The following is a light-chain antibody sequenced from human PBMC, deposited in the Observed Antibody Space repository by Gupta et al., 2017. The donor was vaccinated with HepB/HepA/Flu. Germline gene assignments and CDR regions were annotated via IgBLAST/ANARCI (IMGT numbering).Light chain of an antibody. CDR1: TSPIGAGYA. CDR3: QSLDSTMGGLL. J-gene: IGLJ2*01. Sequence: QTVLTQPPSVSGVPGQTVIIPSTGSTSPIGAGYAVHWYHQLPATAPKLLIYVYDSRPSVVPDRFSGSKSGASASLAITGLQAEDEGDYYCQSLDSTMGGLLFGGGTRLTVL. CDR2: VYD. V-gene: IGLV1-40*01.